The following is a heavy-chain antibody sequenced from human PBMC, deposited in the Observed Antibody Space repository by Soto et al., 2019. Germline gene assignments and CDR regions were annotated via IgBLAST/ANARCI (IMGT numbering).Heavy chain of an antibody. J-gene: IGHJ5*02. D-gene: IGHD2-2*01. CDR3: ARDAGGWYQLRSPWFDP. V-gene: IGHV4-31*03. CDR2: IYYSGSA. CDR1: GGSISSGGYY. Sequence: QVQLQESGPGLVKPSQTLSLTCTVSGGSISSGGYYWSWIRQHPGKGLEWIGYIYYSGSAYYNPSLKSRVTISVDTSKNQFPLRLSSVTAADTAVYYCARDAGGWYQLRSPWFDPWGQGTLVTVSS.